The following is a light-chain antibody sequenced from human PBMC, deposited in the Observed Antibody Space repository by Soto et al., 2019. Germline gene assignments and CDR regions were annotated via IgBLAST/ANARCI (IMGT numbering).Light chain of an antibody. CDR3: QQYGISPT. CDR2: DVS. V-gene: IGKV3-20*01. CDR1: HSVSSNY. Sequence: EIVLTQSAGSLSLSPGERATLSYRSSHSVSSNYLAWYQQKPGQAPRLLIYDVSSRATGIPDRFSGSGSGTDFTLTISRLEPVDFAVYYCQQYGISPTFGQGTKVEIK. J-gene: IGKJ1*01.